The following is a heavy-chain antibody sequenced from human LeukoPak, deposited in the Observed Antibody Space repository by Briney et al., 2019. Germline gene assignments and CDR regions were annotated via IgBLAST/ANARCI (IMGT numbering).Heavy chain of an antibody. J-gene: IGHJ6*02. D-gene: IGHD6-25*01. CDR2: IWFDGTNR. Sequence: PGRSLTLSCAASGFTFSSYGMHWVRQAPGKGLEWVGVIWFDGTNRYYADSVEGRFTISRDNSKNTLYLQMNSLRAEDTAVYYCARDIALSTGCMDVWGQGTTVTVSS. V-gene: IGHV3-33*01. CDR1: GFTFSSYG. CDR3: ARDIALSTGCMDV.